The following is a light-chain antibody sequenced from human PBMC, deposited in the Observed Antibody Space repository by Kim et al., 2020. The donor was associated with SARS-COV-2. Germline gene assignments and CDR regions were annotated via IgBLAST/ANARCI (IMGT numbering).Light chain of an antibody. CDR1: QSISSW. J-gene: IGKJ1*01. Sequence: SVGDRGTITCRASQSISSWLAWYQQKPGKAPKLLIYKASSLESGVPSRFSGSGSGTEFTLTISSLQPDDFATYYCQQYNSYSPATFGQGTKVDIK. CDR3: QQYNSYSPAT. V-gene: IGKV1-5*03. CDR2: KAS.